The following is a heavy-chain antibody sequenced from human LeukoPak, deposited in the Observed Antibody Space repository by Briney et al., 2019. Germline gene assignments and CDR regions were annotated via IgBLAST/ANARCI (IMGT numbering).Heavy chain of an antibody. Sequence: SETLSLTCAVYGGSFSGYYWSWIRQPPGKGLEWIGEINHSGSTNYNPSLKSRVTISVDTSKNQFSLKLSSVTAADTAVYYCARVRGSRSWRYYMDVWGKGPTVTVSS. J-gene: IGHJ6*03. CDR1: GGSFSGYY. CDR3: ARVRGSRSWRYYMDV. CDR2: INHSGST. V-gene: IGHV4-34*01. D-gene: IGHD6-13*01.